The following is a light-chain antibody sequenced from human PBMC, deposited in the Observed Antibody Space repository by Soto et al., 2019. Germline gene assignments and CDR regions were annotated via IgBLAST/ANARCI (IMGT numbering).Light chain of an antibody. CDR1: RTISSW. CDR2: KAS. V-gene: IGKV1-5*03. Sequence: DIQMTQSPSTLSGSVGDRVTITCRASRTISSWLAWYQQKPGKAPKLLIYKASTLKSGVPSRFSGSGSGTEFTLTISSLQPDDFETYYCQHYNSYSEAFGQGTKVELK. J-gene: IGKJ1*01. CDR3: QHYNSYSEA.